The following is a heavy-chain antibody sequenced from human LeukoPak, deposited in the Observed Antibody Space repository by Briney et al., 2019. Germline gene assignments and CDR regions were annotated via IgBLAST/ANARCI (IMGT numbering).Heavy chain of an antibody. CDR2: IYSGGST. CDR1: GFTVSSNY. CDR3: AKSPSPYCSSTNCYTFPLDY. Sequence: GGSLRLSCAASGFTVSSNYMSWVRQAPGKGLEWVSVIYSGGSTYYADSVKGRFTISRDNSKNTLYLQMNSLRAEDTAVYYCAKSPSPYCSSTNCYTFPLDYWGQGTLVTVSS. J-gene: IGHJ4*02. V-gene: IGHV3-66*01. D-gene: IGHD2-2*02.